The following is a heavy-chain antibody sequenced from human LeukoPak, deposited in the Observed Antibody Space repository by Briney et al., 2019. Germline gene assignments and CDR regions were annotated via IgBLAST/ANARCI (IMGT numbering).Heavy chain of an antibody. D-gene: IGHD6-19*01. CDR3: AKDRGSSGWYYFDY. CDR1: GFTFSSYA. Sequence: GGSLRLSCAASGFTFSSYAMSWVRQAPGKGLEWVSAIIGSSSTYYADSVKGRFTISRDNSKNTLFLQMNSLRAEDTAVYYCAKDRGSSGWYYFDYWGQGTLVTVSS. CDR2: IIGSSST. J-gene: IGHJ4*02. V-gene: IGHV3-23*01.